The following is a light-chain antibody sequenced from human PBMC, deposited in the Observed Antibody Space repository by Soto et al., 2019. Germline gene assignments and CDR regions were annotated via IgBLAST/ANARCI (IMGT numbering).Light chain of an antibody. J-gene: IGLJ2*01. Sequence: QSVLTQPHSVSGAPGQRVTISCTGTSSNIGAPYDVHWYQQLPGTAPKFLIYGNNNRPSGVPDRFSGSKSGASASLAITGLQAEDEADYYCQSYDTSLSASVFGGGTKLTVL. CDR2: GNN. CDR1: SSNIGAPYD. V-gene: IGLV1-40*01. CDR3: QSYDTSLSASV.